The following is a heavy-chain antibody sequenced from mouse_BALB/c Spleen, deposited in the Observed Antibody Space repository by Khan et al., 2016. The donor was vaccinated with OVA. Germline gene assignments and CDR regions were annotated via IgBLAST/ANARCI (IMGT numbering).Heavy chain of an antibody. J-gene: IGHJ3*01. V-gene: IGHV1-4*01. CDR2: INPSSGYT. Sequence: QVQLKQSGAELARPGASVKMSCKASGYTFTSYTIHWIKQRPGQGLEWIGYINPSSGYTNYNQKFKDKATLTADKSSTTAYMQLSSLTSDDSAVYYWARDGAYYRNDGWFAYLGQGTLVTVSA. CDR3: ARDGAYYRNDGWFAY. CDR1: GYTFTSYT. D-gene: IGHD2-14*01.